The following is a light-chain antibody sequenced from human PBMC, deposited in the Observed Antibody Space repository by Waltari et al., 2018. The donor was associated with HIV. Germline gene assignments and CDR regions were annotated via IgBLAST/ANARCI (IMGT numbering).Light chain of an antibody. V-gene: IGKV1-39*01. CDR1: QSITTY. CDR3: QQSYSSSST. CDR2: ASS. J-gene: IGKJ2*01. Sequence: IQMTQFRCFLSASVGDRVTITCRASQSITTYLNWYQQKPGKAPNLLIYASSSLQRGVPSRFGGSGSATDFTHTISSLQPEYFATYYSQQSYSSSSTFGQGTKLESK.